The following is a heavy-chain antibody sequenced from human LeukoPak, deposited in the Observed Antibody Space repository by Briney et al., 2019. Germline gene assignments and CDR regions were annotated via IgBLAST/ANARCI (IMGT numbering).Heavy chain of an antibody. V-gene: IGHV1-18*01. D-gene: IGHD3-10*01. CDR2: ISAYNGNT. Sequence: GASVKVSCKASGYTFTSYGISWVRQAPGQGLEWMGWISAYNGNTNYAQKLQGRVTMTTDTSTSTAYMELRSLRSDDTDVYYCARLTRIYGSGKKAGYYYMDVWGKGTTVTISS. J-gene: IGHJ6*03. CDR3: ARLTRIYGSGKKAGYYYMDV. CDR1: GYTFTSYG.